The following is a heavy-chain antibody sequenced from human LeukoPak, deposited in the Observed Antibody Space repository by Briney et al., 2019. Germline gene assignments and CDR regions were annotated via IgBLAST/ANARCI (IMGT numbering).Heavy chain of an antibody. V-gene: IGHV1-2*02. CDR3: ARVSGSYKWFDC. CDR2: INPDTGVT. Sequence: ASVKVSCKASGYTFTDSYVHWVRQAPGQGHEWMGWINPDTGVTNYAQKFQGRVTLTRDTSISTAYVELSRLRSDDTAVYYCARVSGSYKWFDCWGQGTLVTVSS. J-gene: IGHJ4*02. CDR1: GYTFTDSY. D-gene: IGHD1-26*01.